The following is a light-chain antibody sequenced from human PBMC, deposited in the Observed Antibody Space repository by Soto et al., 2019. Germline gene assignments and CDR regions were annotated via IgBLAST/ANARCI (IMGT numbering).Light chain of an antibody. J-gene: IGKJ1*01. CDR2: GAS. V-gene: IGKV3-20*01. CDR3: QQYGSSPRT. Sequence: DMVMTQSPATLSVSPGERATLSCRSSQSVSSSYLAWYQQKPGQAPRLLIYGASSRATGIPDRFSGSGSGTDFTLTISRLEPEDFAVYYCQQYGSSPRTFGQGTKVDIK. CDR1: QSVSSSY.